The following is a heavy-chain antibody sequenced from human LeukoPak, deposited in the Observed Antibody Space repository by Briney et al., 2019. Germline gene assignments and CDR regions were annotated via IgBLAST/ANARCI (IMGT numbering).Heavy chain of an antibody. V-gene: IGHV3-23*01. Sequence: PGGSLRLSCAASGFTFNNYFMTWVRQAPGKGLEWVSTISGSAGSTYYADFVKGLFPISRDNSRSTLYLQMNSLRADDTAVYYCARYCSGASCYLGLDCWGQGTLVSVSS. CDR2: ISGSAGST. CDR1: GFTFNNYF. CDR3: ARYCSGASCYLGLDC. D-gene: IGHD2-2*01. J-gene: IGHJ4*02.